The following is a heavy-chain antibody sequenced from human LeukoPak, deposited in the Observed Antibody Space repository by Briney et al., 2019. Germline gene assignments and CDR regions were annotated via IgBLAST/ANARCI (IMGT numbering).Heavy chain of an antibody. CDR3: ARNYDFWSGYYSFDY. Sequence: SETLSPTCTVSGGSISSYYWSWIRQPPGKGLEWIGYVYYSGSTNYNPSLKSRVTISVDTSKNQFSLRLSSVTAADTAVYYCARNYDFWSGYYSFDYWGQGTLVTVSS. V-gene: IGHV4-59*08. J-gene: IGHJ4*02. D-gene: IGHD3-3*01. CDR2: VYYSGST. CDR1: GGSISSYY.